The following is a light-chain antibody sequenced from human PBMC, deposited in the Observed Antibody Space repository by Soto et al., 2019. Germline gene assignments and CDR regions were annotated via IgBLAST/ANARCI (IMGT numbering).Light chain of an antibody. V-gene: IGLV2-14*02. Sequence: QSALTQPASVSESPGQSITISCTGTSSDVGYSNLVSWYQHHPGKAPRLMIYASSNRPSGVSHRFSGSRSGNTASLTISGLQAEDEADYYCSSYTSGSTLYVFGTGTKLTVL. CDR3: SSYTSGSTLYV. CDR1: SSDVGYSNL. J-gene: IGLJ1*01. CDR2: ASS.